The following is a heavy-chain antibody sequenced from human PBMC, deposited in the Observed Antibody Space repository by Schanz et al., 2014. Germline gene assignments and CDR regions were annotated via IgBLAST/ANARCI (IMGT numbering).Heavy chain of an antibody. V-gene: IGHV1-18*04. CDR1: GYTFTSDS. CDR3: ARDRRRYCSTASCLHDNWFDP. Sequence: QVQLVQSGAEVKKPGASVKVSCKASGYTFTSDSMHWVRQAPGQGLEWMGRISAYNGNTNYAQKLQGRVTMTTDTSTSTAYMELRSLRSDDTAVYYCARDRRRYCSTASCLHDNWFDPWGQGTLVIVSS. D-gene: IGHD2-2*01. CDR2: ISAYNGNT. J-gene: IGHJ5*02.